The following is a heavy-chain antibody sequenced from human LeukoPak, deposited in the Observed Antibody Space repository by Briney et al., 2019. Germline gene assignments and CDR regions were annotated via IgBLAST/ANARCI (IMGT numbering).Heavy chain of an antibody. J-gene: IGHJ4*02. CDR2: IDTTSEYI. Sequence: GGSLRLSCAASGFSFSSYNMNWVRQSPGKGLEWVASIDTTSEYIFYTDSLKGRFTISRDNAKNSLYLQMNNLRAEDTAVYYCARADRDSDWYIDGCWGQGTLVTVSS. D-gene: IGHD6-19*01. V-gene: IGHV3-21*01. CDR3: ARADRDSDWYIDGC. CDR1: GFSFSSYN.